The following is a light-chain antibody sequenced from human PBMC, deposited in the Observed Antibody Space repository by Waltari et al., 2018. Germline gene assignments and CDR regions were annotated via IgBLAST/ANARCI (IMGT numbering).Light chain of an antibody. CDR2: GAS. V-gene: IGKV3-20*01. Sequence: ELVLTLSSCTLSLSPWDRATLSCRASQSISKYLAWYQQKPGPAPMLLIYGASSTATRIPDRFSGSGSGTDFSLTISRLEPEDFAVYYCQHYVSLPATFGQGTKVEIE. CDR1: QSISKY. CDR3: QHYVSLPAT. J-gene: IGKJ1*01.